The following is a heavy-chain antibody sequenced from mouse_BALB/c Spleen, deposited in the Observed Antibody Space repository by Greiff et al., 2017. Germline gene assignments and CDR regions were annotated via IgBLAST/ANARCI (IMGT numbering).Heavy chain of an antibody. CDR1: GFSLTSYG. Sequence: VKLVESGPGLVAPSQSLSITCTVSGFSLTSYGVHWVRQPPGKGLEWLGVIWAGGSTNYNSALMSRLSISKDNSKSQVFLKMNSLQTDDTAMYYCASSSTMVRRWYFDVWGAGTTVTVSS. J-gene: IGHJ1*01. CDR2: IWAGGST. V-gene: IGHV2-9*02. D-gene: IGHD2-1*01. CDR3: ASSSTMVRRWYFDV.